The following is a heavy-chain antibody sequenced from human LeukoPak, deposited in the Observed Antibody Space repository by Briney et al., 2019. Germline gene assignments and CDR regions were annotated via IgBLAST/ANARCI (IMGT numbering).Heavy chain of an antibody. V-gene: IGHV3-23*01. D-gene: IGHD3-10*01. J-gene: IGHJ4*02. CDR3: ASTMVRGGLDY. CDR2: ISGSGGST. Sequence: GGSLRLSCAASGFTFSRYGMHWVRQAAGKGLEWVSAISGSGGSTYYADSVKGRFTISRDNSKNTLYLQMNSLRAEDTAVYYCASTMVRGGLDYWGQGTLVTVSS. CDR1: GFTFSRYG.